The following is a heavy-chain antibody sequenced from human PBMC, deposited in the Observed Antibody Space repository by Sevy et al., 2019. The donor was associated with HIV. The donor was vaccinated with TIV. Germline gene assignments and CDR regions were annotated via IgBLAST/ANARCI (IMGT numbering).Heavy chain of an antibody. D-gene: IGHD3-3*01. Sequence: SETLSLTCTVSGGSISSNSYYWGWIRQPPGKGLEWIGSIYYSGSTYYNPSLKSRVTISVDTSKNQFSLKLSSVTAADTAVYYCARRYYDFWSGYYRDDWFDPWGQGTLVTVSS. CDR3: ARRYYDFWSGYYRDDWFDP. CDR1: GGSISSNSYY. V-gene: IGHV4-39*01. CDR2: IYYSGST. J-gene: IGHJ5*02.